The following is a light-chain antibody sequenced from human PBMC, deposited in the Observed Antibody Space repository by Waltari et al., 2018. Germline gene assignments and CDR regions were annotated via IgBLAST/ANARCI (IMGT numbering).Light chain of an antibody. CDR2: AAS. CDR3: QHLDSYPFT. CDR1: QDIINY. V-gene: IGKV1-9*01. J-gene: IGKJ3*01. Sequence: IQLTQSPSSLSASVRDRVTSTCRASQDIINYLAWYQQKPGKAPNLLIYAASTLQSGVPSRFSGSGFGTGFTLTISRLQPEDFASYYCQHLDSYPFTFGPGTKVDIK.